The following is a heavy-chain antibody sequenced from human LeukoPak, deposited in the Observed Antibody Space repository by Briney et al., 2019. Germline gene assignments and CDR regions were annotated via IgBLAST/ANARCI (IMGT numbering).Heavy chain of an antibody. J-gene: IGHJ3*02. CDR2: IYYSGST. V-gene: IGHV4-59*11. Sequence: SETLSLTCTVSGGSISSHYWGWIRQPPGEGLGWIGYIYYSGSTNYNPSPKSRVTISVDTSKNQFSLKLSSVTAADTAVYYCARWVYGSGSYYNRAFDIWGHGTMVTVSS. D-gene: IGHD3-10*01. CDR1: GGSISSHY. CDR3: ARWVYGSGSYYNRAFDI.